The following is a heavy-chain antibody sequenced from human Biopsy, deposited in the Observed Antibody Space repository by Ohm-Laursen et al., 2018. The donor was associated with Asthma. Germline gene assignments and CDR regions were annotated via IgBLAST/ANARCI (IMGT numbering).Heavy chain of an antibody. CDR1: GGTFNTYV. D-gene: IGHD2-2*01. CDR3: ARKAGSCISRTCYSLDF. CDR2: VNTVFGTT. Sequence: SVKVSCKSLGGTFNTYVIGWVRQAPGQWLEWMGGVNTVFGTTTYPQKFHDRVTITADDATSTVYMELSSLRSEDTAVYYCARKAGSCISRTCYSLDFWGQGALVTVSS. V-gene: IGHV1-69*13. J-gene: IGHJ4*02.